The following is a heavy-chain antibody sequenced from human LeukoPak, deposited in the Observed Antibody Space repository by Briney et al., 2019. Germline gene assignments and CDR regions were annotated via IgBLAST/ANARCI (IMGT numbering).Heavy chain of an antibody. V-gene: IGHV3-48*01. CDR2: LCSSSSAL. J-gene: IGHJ4*02. D-gene: IGHD3-16*01. CDR3: ARGRGTSVYFDF. Sequence: LCSSSSALYYGDSVKGRFTISRDSATNSVSLQMDSLRPEDTAVYYCARGRGTSVYFDFWGRGTLVTVSS.